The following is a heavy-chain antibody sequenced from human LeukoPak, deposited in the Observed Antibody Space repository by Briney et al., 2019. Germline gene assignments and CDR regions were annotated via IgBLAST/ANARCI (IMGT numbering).Heavy chain of an antibody. CDR1: GGSISSSSYY. J-gene: IGHJ4*02. D-gene: IGHD1-26*01. Sequence: SETLSLTCTVSGGSISSSSYYWGWIRQPPGKGLEWIGSIYYSGSTYYNPSLKSRVTISVDTSKNQFSLKLSSVTAADTAVYYCASFHPLGATFDYWGQGTLVTVSS. CDR2: IYYSGST. CDR3: ASFHPLGATFDY. V-gene: IGHV4-39*07.